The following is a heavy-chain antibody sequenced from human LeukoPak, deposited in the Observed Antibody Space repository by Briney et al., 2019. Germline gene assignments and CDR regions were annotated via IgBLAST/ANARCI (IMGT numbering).Heavy chain of an antibody. V-gene: IGHV4-34*01. CDR3: ARPYYDSTIRAFDI. CDR2: INHSGST. Sequence: SETLSLTCAVYGGSFSGYYWSWIRQPPGKGLEWIGEINHSGSTNYNPSLKSRVTISVDTSKNQFSLKLSSVTAADTAVYYCARPYYDSTIRAFDIWGQGTMVTVSS. CDR1: GGSFSGYY. J-gene: IGHJ3*02. D-gene: IGHD3-22*01.